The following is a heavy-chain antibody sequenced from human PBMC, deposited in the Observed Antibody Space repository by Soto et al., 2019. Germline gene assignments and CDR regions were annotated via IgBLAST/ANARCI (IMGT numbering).Heavy chain of an antibody. V-gene: IGHV1-18*04. Sequence: GASVKVSCKASGYTFTSYGISWVRQAPGQGLEWMGWISAYNGNTNYAQKLQGRVTMTTDTSTSTAYMELRSLRSDDTAVYYCARGDYYGLTGHGFDPWGQGTLVTVSS. D-gene: IGHD3-10*01. J-gene: IGHJ5*02. CDR3: ARGDYYGLTGHGFDP. CDR2: ISAYNGNT. CDR1: GYTFTSYG.